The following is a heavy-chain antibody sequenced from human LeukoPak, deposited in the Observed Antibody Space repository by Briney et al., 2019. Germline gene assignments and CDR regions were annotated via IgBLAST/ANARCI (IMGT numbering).Heavy chain of an antibody. V-gene: IGHV4-34*01. CDR2: INHSGST. J-gene: IGHJ4*02. CDR3: ARGHFGYGGNPGYFDY. Sequence: SETLSLTCAVYGGSFNGYYWSWIRQPPGKGLEWIGEINHSGSTNYNPSLKSRVTISVDTSKNQFSLKLSSVTAADTAVYYCARGHFGYGGNPGYFDYWGQGTLVTVSS. D-gene: IGHD4-23*01. CDR1: GGSFNGYY.